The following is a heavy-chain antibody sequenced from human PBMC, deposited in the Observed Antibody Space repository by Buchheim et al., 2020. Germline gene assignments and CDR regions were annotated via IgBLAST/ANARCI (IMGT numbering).Heavy chain of an antibody. Sequence: QVQLVQSGAEVKKPGASVKVSCKASGYTFTSYGISWVRQAPGQGLEWMGWISAYNGNTNYAQKLQGRVTMTTDTSTSTPYMELRSLRSDDTAVYYCARAYYDFWSGSRPGGYYYGMDVWGQGTT. CDR2: ISAYNGNT. J-gene: IGHJ6*02. D-gene: IGHD3-3*01. CDR3: ARAYYDFWSGSRPGGYYYGMDV. V-gene: IGHV1-18*01. CDR1: GYTFTSYG.